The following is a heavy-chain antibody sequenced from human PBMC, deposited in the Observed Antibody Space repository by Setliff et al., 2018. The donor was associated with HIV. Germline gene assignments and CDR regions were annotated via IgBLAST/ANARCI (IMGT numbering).Heavy chain of an antibody. CDR2: ISYDGTKT. CDR1: GGSLRSSS. V-gene: IGHV3-30*01. Sequence: LSLTCTVSGGSLRSSSFYWGWIRQAPGKGLEWVSVISYDGTKTSFADSVKDRFTISRDNSKNTLYLQLNSLRPDDTGVYYCARDLSSGYYYTASAFDIWGQGTMVTVSS. D-gene: IGHD3-22*01. J-gene: IGHJ3*02. CDR3: ARDLSSGYYYTASAFDI.